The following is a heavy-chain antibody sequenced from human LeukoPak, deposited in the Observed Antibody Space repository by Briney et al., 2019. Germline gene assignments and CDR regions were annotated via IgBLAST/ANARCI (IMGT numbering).Heavy chain of an antibody. CDR2: ISYDGSNK. V-gene: IGHV3-30-3*01. CDR3: AKIVGATNSDY. Sequence: PPGGSLRLSCAASGFTFSSYAMHWVRQAPGKGLEWVAVISYDGSNKYYADSVKGRFTISRDNSKNTLYLQMNSLRAEDTAVYYCAKIVGATNSDYWGQGTLVTVSS. D-gene: IGHD1-26*01. J-gene: IGHJ4*02. CDR1: GFTFSSYA.